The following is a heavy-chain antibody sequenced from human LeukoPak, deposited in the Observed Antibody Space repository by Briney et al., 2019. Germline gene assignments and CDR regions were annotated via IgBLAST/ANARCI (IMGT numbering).Heavy chain of an antibody. V-gene: IGHV1-2*02. J-gene: IGHJ4*02. Sequence: ASVKVSCKASGYTFTAYYMHWVRQAPGQGLEWMGWINPNGGGTNYAQKFQGRVTMTRDTSISTAYMELSRLRSDDTAVYYCARDLDYYDSSGYYYDFDYWGQGTLVTVSS. CDR3: ARDLDYYDSSGYYYDFDY. D-gene: IGHD3-22*01. CDR2: INPNGGGT. CDR1: GYTFTAYY.